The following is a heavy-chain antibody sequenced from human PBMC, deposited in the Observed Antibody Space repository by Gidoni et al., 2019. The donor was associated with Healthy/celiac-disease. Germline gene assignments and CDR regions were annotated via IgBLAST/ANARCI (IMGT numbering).Heavy chain of an antibody. Sequence: EVQLVESGGGLVQPGRSLRLSCAASGFTFDDYAMHWVRQAPGKGLGGVSGISWNSGSIGYADSVKGRFTISRDNAKNSLYLQMNSLRAEDTALYYCAKDIGLAARPDTFDYWGQGTLVTVSS. D-gene: IGHD6-6*01. J-gene: IGHJ4*02. CDR2: ISWNSGSI. CDR1: GFTFDDYA. V-gene: IGHV3-9*01. CDR3: AKDIGLAARPDTFDY.